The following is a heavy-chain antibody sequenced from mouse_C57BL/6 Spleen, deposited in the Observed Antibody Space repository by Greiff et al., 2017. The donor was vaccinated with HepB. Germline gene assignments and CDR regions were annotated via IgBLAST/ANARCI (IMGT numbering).Heavy chain of an antibody. CDR1: GFSLTSYG. J-gene: IGHJ2*01. D-gene: IGHD2-3*01. CDR3: ARYQGGYYGDYFDY. V-gene: IGHV2-2*01. Sequence: VKLVESGPGLVQPSQSLSITCTVSGFSLTSYGVHWVRQSPGKGLEWLGVIWSGGSTDYNAAFISRLSISKDNSKSQVFFKMNSLQADDTAIYYCARYQGGYYGDYFDYWGQGTTLTVSS. CDR2: IWSGGST.